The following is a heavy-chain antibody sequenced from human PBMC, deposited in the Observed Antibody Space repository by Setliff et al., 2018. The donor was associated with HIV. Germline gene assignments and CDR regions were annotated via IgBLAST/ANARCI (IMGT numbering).Heavy chain of an antibody. Sequence: GASVKVSCKASGGTFSSYAISWVRHVPGQGLEWMGGVVPMFGTKTYAQKFQGRLMFTTDDSTTTIYMELKNLRSEDTALYFCALLEVPLIEGISPALWGQGTLVTVSS. CDR3: ALLEVPLIEGISPAL. CDR2: VVPMFGTK. D-gene: IGHD3-22*01. V-gene: IGHV1-69*05. CDR1: GGTFSSYA. J-gene: IGHJ4*02.